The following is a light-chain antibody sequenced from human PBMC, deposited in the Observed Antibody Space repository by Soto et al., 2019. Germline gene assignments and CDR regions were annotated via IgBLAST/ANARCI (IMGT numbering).Light chain of an antibody. CDR3: QVWDSSSDHVI. Sequence: SYELTQPPSVSVAPGQTASITCGGNVIGSISVHWYQQKPGQAPVLVVFDDSDRPSGIPERFSGSNSRNTATLTISRVEAGDEADYYCQVWDSSSDHVIFGGGTKLT. V-gene: IGLV3-21*02. CDR1: VIGSIS. CDR2: DDS. J-gene: IGLJ2*01.